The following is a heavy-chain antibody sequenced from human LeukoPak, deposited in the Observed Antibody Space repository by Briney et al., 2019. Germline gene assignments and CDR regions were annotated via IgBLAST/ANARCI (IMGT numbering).Heavy chain of an antibody. D-gene: IGHD3-9*01. CDR1: GGSISSSYYH. CDR2: IHYSWNT. J-gene: IGHJ3*02. CDR3: ARGSRFDWLLSGAFDI. V-gene: IGHV4-39*07. Sequence: SETLSLTCTVSGGSISSSYYHWGWIRQPPGKGLEWIGSIHYSWNTCYNPSLKSRVTISVDTSKNQFSLKLSPVTPPYTAAYYCARGSRFDWLLSGAFDIWGQGTMVTVSS.